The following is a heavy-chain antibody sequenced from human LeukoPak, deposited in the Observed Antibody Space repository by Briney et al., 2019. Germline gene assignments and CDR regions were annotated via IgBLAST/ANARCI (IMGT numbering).Heavy chain of an antibody. D-gene: IGHD3-10*01. Sequence: GGSLRLSCAASGFTLSSYTMNWVRQASGKGLDWVSSISSSSTYIYYADSVKGRFTISRDNAKNSLYLQMNRLRAEDTAVYYCARVGSYGSGLDYWGQGTLVTVSS. CDR2: ISSSSTYI. CDR3: ARVGSYGSGLDY. CDR1: GFTLSSYT. J-gene: IGHJ4*02. V-gene: IGHV3-21*01.